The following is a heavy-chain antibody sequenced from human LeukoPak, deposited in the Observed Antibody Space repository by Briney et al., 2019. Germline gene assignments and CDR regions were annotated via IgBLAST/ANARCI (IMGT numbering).Heavy chain of an antibody. Sequence: SETLSLTCTVSGGSMSSYCWCWVRQPPGKGLEWIGFIYTTGSSDYNPSLRSRVTMSADTSKNQVSMELTFLTAADTAVYYCATSYDAKTAPYDLWGQGTLVTVSS. CDR1: GGSMSSYC. D-gene: IGHD3-3*01. V-gene: IGHV4-4*09. CDR2: IYTTGSS. CDR3: ATSYDAKTAPYDL. J-gene: IGHJ5*02.